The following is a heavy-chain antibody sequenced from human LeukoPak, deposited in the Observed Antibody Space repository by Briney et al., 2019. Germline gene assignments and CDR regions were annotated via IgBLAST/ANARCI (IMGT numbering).Heavy chain of an antibody. V-gene: IGHV1-2*02. CDR3: ARGGVVAAAIEGDPPRRFAY. Sequence: ASVKVSCKASGYTFSGSYMHWVRQAPGQGLEWMGWMNPNSGDTNYAQNFQYRVTMTRDTSISTASMELSRLTSDDTAVYYCARGGVVAAAIEGDPPRRFAYWGQGTLVTVSS. CDR1: GYTFSGSY. D-gene: IGHD2-2*01. CDR2: MNPNSGDT. J-gene: IGHJ4*02.